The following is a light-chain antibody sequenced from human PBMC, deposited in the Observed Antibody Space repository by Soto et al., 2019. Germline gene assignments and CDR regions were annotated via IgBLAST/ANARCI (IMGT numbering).Light chain of an antibody. CDR1: SGSIASNY. J-gene: IGLJ2*01. Sequence: NFMLTQPHSVSVSPGKTVTISCTGSSGSIASNYVQWYQQRPGSAPTTVIYEDNQRPSGVPDRFSGSIDSSSNSASLTISGLKTEDEADYYCQSYDSSNVVFGGGTKVTVL. CDR2: EDN. V-gene: IGLV6-57*02. CDR3: QSYDSSNVV.